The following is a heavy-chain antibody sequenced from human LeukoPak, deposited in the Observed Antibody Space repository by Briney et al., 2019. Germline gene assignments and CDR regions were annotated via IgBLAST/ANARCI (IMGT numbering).Heavy chain of an antibody. CDR2: ISYDGSNK. J-gene: IGHJ4*02. CDR3: AKDPGYSSGWYYFDY. CDR1: GLTFSSYG. D-gene: IGHD6-19*01. Sequence: GGSLRLSCAASGLTFSSYGMHWVRQAPGKGLEWVAVISYDGSNKYYADSVKGRFTISRDNSKNTLYLQMNSLRAEDTAVYYCAKDPGYSSGWYYFDYWGQGTLVTVSS. V-gene: IGHV3-30*18.